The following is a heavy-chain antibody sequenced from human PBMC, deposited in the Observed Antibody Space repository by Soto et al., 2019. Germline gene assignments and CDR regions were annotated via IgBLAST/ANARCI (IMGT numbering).Heavy chain of an antibody. CDR2: ISAYNGNT. V-gene: IGHV1-18*01. D-gene: IGHD3-3*01. J-gene: IGHJ6*03. CDR1: GYTFTSYG. CDR3: ARHLTYYDFWSGDYYYYYMDV. Sequence: QVQLVQSGAEVKKPGASVKVSCKASGYTFTSYGISWVRQAPGQGLEWMGWISAYNGNTNYAQKLQGRVTMTTDTSTSTAYMELRSLRSDDTAVYYCARHLTYYDFWSGDYYYYYMDVWGKGTTVTVSS.